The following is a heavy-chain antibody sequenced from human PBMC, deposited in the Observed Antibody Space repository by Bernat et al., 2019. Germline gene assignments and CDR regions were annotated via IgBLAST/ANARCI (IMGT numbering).Heavy chain of an antibody. CDR1: GGSFSGYY. Sequence: QAQLQQWGAGLLKPSETLSLICAVYGGSFSGYYCSWIRQPPGKGLEWIGEINHSGSTNYNPSLKSRVTISVDTSKNQFSLKLSSVTAADTAVYYCARGDRWGLPDVWGQGTTVTVS. J-gene: IGHJ6*02. CDR3: ARGDRWGLPDV. V-gene: IGHV4-34*01. CDR2: INHSGST. D-gene: IGHD2-21*01.